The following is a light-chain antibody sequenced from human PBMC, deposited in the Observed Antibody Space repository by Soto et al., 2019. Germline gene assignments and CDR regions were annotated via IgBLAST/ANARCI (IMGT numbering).Light chain of an antibody. CDR2: GAS. Sequence: MVLTQSPDTLAFSPGERATLSCRASQSFSNSYLAWYQQKPGQAPRLLIDGASNRATGIPARFSGSGSGTDFTLTISSLEPEDFAVYFCQQRSSWLLPFGGGTKLEI. CDR1: QSFSNSY. J-gene: IGKJ4*02. CDR3: QQRSSWLLP. V-gene: IGKV3D-20*02.